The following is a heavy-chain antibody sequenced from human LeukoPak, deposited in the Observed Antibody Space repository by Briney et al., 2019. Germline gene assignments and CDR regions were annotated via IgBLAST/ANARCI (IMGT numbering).Heavy chain of an antibody. CDR2: ISSSGSTM. Sequence: GGSLRLSCAASGFTFSNYEMTWVRQAPGKGLEWVSYISSSGSTMYYADSVKGRLTISRDNAKNSLYLQMNSLRAEDTAVYYCARDQTNIFDYWGQGTLVTVSS. D-gene: IGHD1-14*01. J-gene: IGHJ4*02. CDR1: GFTFSNYE. CDR3: ARDQTNIFDY. V-gene: IGHV3-48*03.